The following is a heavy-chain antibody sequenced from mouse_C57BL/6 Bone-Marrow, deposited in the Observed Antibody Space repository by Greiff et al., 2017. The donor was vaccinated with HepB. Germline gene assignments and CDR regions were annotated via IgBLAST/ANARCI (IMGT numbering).Heavy chain of an antibody. CDR1: GYTFTNYW. CDR3: ARGIYYDYRYFDY. J-gene: IGHJ2*01. D-gene: IGHD2-4*01. Sequence: QVQLQQSGAELVRPGPSVKMSCKASGYTFTNYWIGWAKQRPGHGLEWIGDIYPGGGYTNYNEKFKGKATLTADKSSSTAYMQFSSLTSEDSAIYYCARGIYYDYRYFDYWGQGTTLTVSS. V-gene: IGHV1-63*01. CDR2: IYPGGGYT.